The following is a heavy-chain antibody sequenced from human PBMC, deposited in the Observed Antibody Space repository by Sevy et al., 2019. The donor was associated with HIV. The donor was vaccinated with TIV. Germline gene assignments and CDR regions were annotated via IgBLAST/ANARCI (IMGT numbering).Heavy chain of an antibody. V-gene: IGHV3-23*01. D-gene: IGHD3-22*01. J-gene: IGHJ4*02. CDR2: ISGSGGST. Sequence: GGSLRLSCAASGFTFSSYVMSWVRQAPGKGLEWVSAISGSGGSTYYADSVKGRFTISRDNSKNTLYLQMNSLRAEDTAVYYCATHYYDSSGYLFDYWGQGTLVTVSS. CDR3: ATHYYDSSGYLFDY. CDR1: GFTFSSYV.